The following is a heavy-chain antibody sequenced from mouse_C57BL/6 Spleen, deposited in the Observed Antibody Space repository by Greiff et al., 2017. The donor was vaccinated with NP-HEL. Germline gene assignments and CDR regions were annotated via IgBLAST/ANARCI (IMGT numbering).Heavy chain of an antibody. D-gene: IGHD3-2*02. CDR2: INYDGSST. J-gene: IGHJ4*01. Sequence: EVQRVESEGGLVQPGSSMKLSCTASGFTFSDYYMAWVRQVPEKGLEWVANINYDGSSTYYLDSLKSRFIISRDNAKNILYLQMSSLKSEDTATYYCAREDSSLAMDYWGQGTSVTVSS. V-gene: IGHV5-16*01. CDR1: GFTFSDYY. CDR3: AREDSSLAMDY.